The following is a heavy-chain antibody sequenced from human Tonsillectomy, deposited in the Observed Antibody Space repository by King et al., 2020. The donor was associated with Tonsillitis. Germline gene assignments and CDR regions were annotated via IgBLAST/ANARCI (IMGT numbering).Heavy chain of an antibody. V-gene: IGHV4-59*01. J-gene: IGHJ4*02. CDR1: GGSITSNY. CDR2: MFYSGST. CDR3: AREGHGGNPHLDY. D-gene: IGHD4-23*01. Sequence: QLQESGPGLVKPSETLSLTCTVSGGSITSNYWNWIRQPPGKRLEWIGYMFYSGSTNYNPSLKSRVTISVDTSKNQFSLKLRSVTAADTAVYYCAREGHGGNPHLDYWGQGTLVTVSS.